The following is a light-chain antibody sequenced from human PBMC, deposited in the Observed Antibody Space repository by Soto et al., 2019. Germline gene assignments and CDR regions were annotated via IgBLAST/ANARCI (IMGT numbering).Light chain of an antibody. V-gene: IGKV3D-20*02. CDR2: GVS. J-gene: IGKJ5*01. CDR1: QRVSSSS. Sequence: EIVLTQSPATLSLSPGEGATLSCRASQRVSSSSLAWYQHKPGQSPRLLIFGVSSRATDIPDRFSGSGSGTDFTLTINRLEPEDFAVYYCQQRDSWPITFGQGTRLENK. CDR3: QQRDSWPIT.